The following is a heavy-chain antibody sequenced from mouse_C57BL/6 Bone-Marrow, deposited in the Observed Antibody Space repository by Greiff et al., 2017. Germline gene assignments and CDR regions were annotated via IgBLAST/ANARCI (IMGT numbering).Heavy chain of an antibody. D-gene: IGHD1-1*01. V-gene: IGHV5-15*01. CDR2: ISNLAYSI. Sequence: EVHLVESGGGLVQPGGSLKLSCAASGFTFSDYGMAWVRQAPRKGPEWVAFISNLAYSIYYADTVTGRFTISRENAKKTLYLEMSSLRSEDTAMYYCARRGYGSTYAMDYWGQGTSVTVSS. J-gene: IGHJ4*01. CDR1: GFTFSDYG. CDR3: ARRGYGSTYAMDY.